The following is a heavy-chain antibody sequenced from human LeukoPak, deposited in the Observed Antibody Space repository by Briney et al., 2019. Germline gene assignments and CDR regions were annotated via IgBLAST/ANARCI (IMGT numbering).Heavy chain of an antibody. V-gene: IGHV3-7*01. CDR3: AREGDYLRYFDWPSYFDY. J-gene: IGHJ4*02. CDR1: GFIFSNYW. CDR2: IKQDGSET. D-gene: IGHD3-9*01. Sequence: GGSLRLSCATSGFIFSNYWMSWVRQAPGKGLEWVANIKQDGSETYYVDSVKGRFTISRDDAKNSLYLQMNSLRAEDTAVYYCAREGDYLRYFDWPSYFDYWGQGTLVTVSS.